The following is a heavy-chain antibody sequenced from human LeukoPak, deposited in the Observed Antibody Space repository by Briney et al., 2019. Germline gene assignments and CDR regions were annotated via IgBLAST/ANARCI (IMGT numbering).Heavy chain of an antibody. CDR3: ARGPYYDFWSGYYFDP. CDR1: GGSSSGYY. D-gene: IGHD3-3*01. J-gene: IGHJ5*02. Sequence: SETLSLTCAVYGGSSSGYYWSWIRQPPGKGLEWIGEINHSGSTNYNPSLKSRVTISVDTSKNQFSLKLSSVTAADTAVYYCARGPYYDFWSGYYFDPWGQGTLVTVSS. V-gene: IGHV4-34*01. CDR2: INHSGST.